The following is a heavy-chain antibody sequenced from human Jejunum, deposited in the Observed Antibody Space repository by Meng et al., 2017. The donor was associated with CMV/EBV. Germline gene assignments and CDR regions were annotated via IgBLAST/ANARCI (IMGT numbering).Heavy chain of an antibody. J-gene: IGHJ4*02. D-gene: IGHD1-26*01. Sequence: GFSLSTSGVGVGWIRQPPGKALEWLALIYWNDDKRYSPSLKSRLTITKDTSKNQVVLTMTNMDPVDTATYYCARTLGATGKYYFDYWGQGTLVTVS. CDR2: IYWNDDK. V-gene: IGHV2-5*01. CDR1: GFSLSTSGVG. CDR3: ARTLGATGKYYFDY.